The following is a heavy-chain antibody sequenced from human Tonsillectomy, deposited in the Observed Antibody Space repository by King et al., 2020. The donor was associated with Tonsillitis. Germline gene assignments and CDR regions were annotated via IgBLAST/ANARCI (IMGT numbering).Heavy chain of an antibody. V-gene: IGHV3-30*03. CDR3: TVGSETKTYYYGSGSHPFDY. CDR2: ISYDGSNK. J-gene: IGHJ4*02. D-gene: IGHD3-10*01. Sequence: VQLVESGGGVVQPGRSLRLSCAASGFTFSSYGMHWVRQAPGKGLEWVAVISYDGSNKYYADSVKGRFTISRDNSKNTLYLQMNSLRAEDTAVYYCTVGSETKTYYYGSGSHPFDYWGQGTLVTVSS. CDR1: GFTFSSYG.